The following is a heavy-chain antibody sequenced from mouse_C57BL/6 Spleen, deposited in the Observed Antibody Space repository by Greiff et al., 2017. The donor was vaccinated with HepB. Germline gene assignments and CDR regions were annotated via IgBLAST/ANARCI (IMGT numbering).Heavy chain of an antibody. V-gene: IGHV1-80*01. CDR1: GYAFSSYW. CDR2: IYPGDGDT. Sequence: VKLQESGAELVKPGASVKISCKASGYAFSSYWMNWVKQRPGKGLEWIGQIYPGDGDTNYNGKFKGKATLTADKSSSTAYMQLSSLTSEDSAVYFCARWGTTVVRYFDVWGTGTTVTVSS. CDR3: ARWGTTVVRYFDV. J-gene: IGHJ1*03. D-gene: IGHD1-1*01.